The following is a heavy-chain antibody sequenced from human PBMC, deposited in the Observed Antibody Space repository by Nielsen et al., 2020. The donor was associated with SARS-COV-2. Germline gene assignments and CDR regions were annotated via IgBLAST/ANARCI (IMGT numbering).Heavy chain of an antibody. CDR3: TTRGKG. CDR2: IKSKTGGGTT. V-gene: IGHV3-15*01. J-gene: IGHJ4*02. Sequence: GESLKISCAASGFTFSNAWMSWVRQAPGKGLEWVGRIKSKTGGGTTEYAAPVKGRFTISRDDSKNTLYLQMDSLNTEDTAVYYCTTRGKGGGQGTLVTVSS. CDR1: GFTFSNAW.